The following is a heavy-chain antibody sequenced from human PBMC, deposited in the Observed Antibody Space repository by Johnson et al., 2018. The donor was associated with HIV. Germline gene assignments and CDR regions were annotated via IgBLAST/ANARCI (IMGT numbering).Heavy chain of an antibody. CDR2: ISYDGSNK. Sequence: QVQLVESGGGVVQPGRSLRLSCAASGFTFSSYVMHWVRQAPGKGLEWVAVISYDGSNKYYADSVKGRFTISRDNSKNTLYLQMNSLRAEDTAVYYCAKDWDVVVTADDAFDIWGQGTMVTVSS. V-gene: IGHV3-30*18. J-gene: IGHJ3*02. CDR3: AKDWDVVVTADDAFDI. CDR1: GFTFSSYV. D-gene: IGHD2-21*02.